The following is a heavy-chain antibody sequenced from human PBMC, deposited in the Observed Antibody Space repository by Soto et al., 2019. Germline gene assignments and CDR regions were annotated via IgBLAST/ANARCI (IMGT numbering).Heavy chain of an antibody. J-gene: IGHJ3*02. CDR3: ARSSLDDSSKAFDI. V-gene: IGHV1-18*01. Sequence: GASVMVSCKASGYTFTSYGISWVRQAPGQGLEWMGWISAYNGNTNYAQKLQGRVTMTTDTSTSTAYMELRSLRSDDTAVYYCARSSLDDSSKAFDIWGQGTMVTVSS. D-gene: IGHD3-22*01. CDR1: GYTFTSYG. CDR2: ISAYNGNT.